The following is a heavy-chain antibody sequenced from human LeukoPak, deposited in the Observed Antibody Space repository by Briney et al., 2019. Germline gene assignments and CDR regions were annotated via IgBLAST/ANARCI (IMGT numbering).Heavy chain of an antibody. Sequence: GGSLRLSCAASGFTFRTYWMHWVRQAPGKGLVWVSRINTDGRSTSYADSVKGRFTVSRDNSKDTLYLQMNSLRAEDTAVYYCARGSGWFYFDYWGQGTLVTVSS. J-gene: IGHJ4*02. V-gene: IGHV3-74*01. CDR1: GFTFRTYW. CDR2: INTDGRST. D-gene: IGHD6-19*01. CDR3: ARGSGWFYFDY.